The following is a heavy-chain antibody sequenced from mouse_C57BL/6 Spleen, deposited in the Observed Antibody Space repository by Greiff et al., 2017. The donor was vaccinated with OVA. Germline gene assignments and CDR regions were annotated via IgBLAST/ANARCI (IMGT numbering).Heavy chain of an antibody. CDR1: GFSLTSYG. CDR3: ARRGDYDGEYYAMDY. Sequence: QVQLKESGPGLVQPSQSLSITCTVSGFSLTSYGVHWVRQSPGKGLEWLGVIWSGGSTDYNAAFISRLSISKDNSKSQVFFKMNSLQADDTAIYYCARRGDYDGEYYAMDYWGQGTSVTVSS. D-gene: IGHD2-4*01. V-gene: IGHV2-2*01. CDR2: IWSGGST. J-gene: IGHJ4*01.